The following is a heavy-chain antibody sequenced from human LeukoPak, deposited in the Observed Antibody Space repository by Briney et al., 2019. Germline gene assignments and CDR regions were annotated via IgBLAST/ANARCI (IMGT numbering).Heavy chain of an antibody. CDR3: AREGVAIFGVVKGYYFDY. Sequence: SVTVSCTASGYTFTGYYMHWVRQAPGQGLEWMGGIIPIFGTANYAQKFQGRVTITADESTSTAYMELSSLRSEDTAVYYCAREGVAIFGVVKGYYFDYWGQGTLVTVSS. D-gene: IGHD3-3*01. V-gene: IGHV1-69*13. CDR2: IIPIFGTA. CDR1: GYTFTGYY. J-gene: IGHJ4*02.